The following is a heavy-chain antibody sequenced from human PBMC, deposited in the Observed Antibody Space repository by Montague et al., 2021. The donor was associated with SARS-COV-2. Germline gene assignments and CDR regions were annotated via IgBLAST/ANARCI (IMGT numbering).Heavy chain of an antibody. V-gene: IGHV4-59*12. CDR2: IYYSGST. D-gene: IGHD5-24*01. Sequence: SETLSLTCTVSSGSISSYYWSWIRQPPGKGLEWIGYIYYSGSTNYNPSLKSRVTISVDTSKNQFSLKLLSSVTAADTAVYYCARDRRRWLQLNNWFDPWGQGTLVTVSS. J-gene: IGHJ5*02. CDR1: SGSISSYY. CDR3: ARDRRRWLQLNNWFDP.